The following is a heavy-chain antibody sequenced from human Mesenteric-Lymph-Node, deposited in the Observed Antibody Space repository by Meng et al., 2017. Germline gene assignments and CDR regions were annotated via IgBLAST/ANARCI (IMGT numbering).Heavy chain of an antibody. V-gene: IGHV3-7*01. CDR2: IKQDGSET. Sequence: GESLKISCTTSGFTFADYAMSWVRQAPGKGLEWVANIKQDGSETYYVDSVKGRFTISRDNAKNSQYLQMNSLRAEDTAVYYCARVRIIRSRSTFEYWGQGTQVTVSS. J-gene: IGHJ4*02. D-gene: IGHD2-2*01. CDR3: ARVRIIRSRSTFEY. CDR1: GFTFADYA.